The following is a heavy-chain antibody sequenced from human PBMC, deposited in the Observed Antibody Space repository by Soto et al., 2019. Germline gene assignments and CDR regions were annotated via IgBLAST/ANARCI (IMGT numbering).Heavy chain of an antibody. V-gene: IGHV1-8*01. CDR1: GYTFTTYD. Sequence: QVQLVQSGPEVKKPGASVKVSCKASGYTFTTYDFNWVRQAPGQGLEWMGWLNPKSGKTGSAQKSQGSVTMTGDSYISTVYMELSSLSSEDTAVYYCARVAGSPDYWGQGTLVTVSS. CDR3: ARVAGSPDY. CDR2: LNPKSGKT. D-gene: IGHD1-26*01. J-gene: IGHJ4*02.